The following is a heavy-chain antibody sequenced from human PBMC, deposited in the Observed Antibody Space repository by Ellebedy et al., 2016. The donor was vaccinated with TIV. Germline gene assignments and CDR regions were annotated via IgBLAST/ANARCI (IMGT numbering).Heavy chain of an antibody. CDR1: GYTFTSYA. CDR3: ARDGSGWYLLFDY. CDR2: INAGNGNT. J-gene: IGHJ4*02. V-gene: IGHV1-3*01. Sequence: AASVKVSCKASGYTFTSYAMHWVRQAPGQRLEWMGWINAGNGNTKYSQKFQGRVTITRDTSASTAYMELSSLGSEDTAVYYCARDGSGWYLLFDYWGQGTLVTVSS. D-gene: IGHD6-19*01.